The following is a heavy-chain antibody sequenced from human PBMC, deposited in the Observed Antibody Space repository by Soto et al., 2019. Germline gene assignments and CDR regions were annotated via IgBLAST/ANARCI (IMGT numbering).Heavy chain of an antibody. J-gene: IGHJ4*02. V-gene: IGHV3-9*01. CDR1: GFTFDDYA. D-gene: IGHD3-16*01. CDR2: ISWNSGSV. CDR3: AKDRFAGFNAIDY. Sequence: GGSLRLSGAASGFTFDDYAMEWVRQAPGKGLEWVSGISWNSGSVGYADAVKGRFTISRDNAKNSLYLQMRSMRAEDTALYYCAKDRFAGFNAIDYWGQGTLVTVSS.